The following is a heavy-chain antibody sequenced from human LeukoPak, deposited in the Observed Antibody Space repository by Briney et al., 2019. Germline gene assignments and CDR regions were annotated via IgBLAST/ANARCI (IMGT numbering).Heavy chain of an antibody. D-gene: IGHD4-17*01. V-gene: IGHV3-23*01. J-gene: IGHJ4*02. CDR1: GFTFSSYA. Sequence: GGSLRHSCAASGFTFSSYAMSWVRQTPGKGLEWVSAISGSGGSTYYADSVKGRFTISRDNSKNTLYLQMNSLRAEDTAVYYCAKDQPSWWATVTTNGDYWGQGTLVTVSS. CDR2: ISGSGGST. CDR3: AKDQPSWWATVTTNGDY.